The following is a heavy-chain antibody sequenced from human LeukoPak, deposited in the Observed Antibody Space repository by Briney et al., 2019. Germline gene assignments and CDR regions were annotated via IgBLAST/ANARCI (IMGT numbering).Heavy chain of an antibody. V-gene: IGHV1-18*01. D-gene: IGHD3-22*01. CDR2: ISAYNGNT. CDR1: GYTFTSYG. Sequence: ASVKVSCKASGYTFTSYGISWVRQAPGQGLEWMGWISAYNGNTNYAQKLQGRVTMTTDTSTSTAYMELRSLRCDDKGVFCGARRNGEYYDSSGYYPNWFDPGGQGCLVTVYS. CDR3: ARRNGEYYDSSGYYPNWFDP. J-gene: IGHJ5*02.